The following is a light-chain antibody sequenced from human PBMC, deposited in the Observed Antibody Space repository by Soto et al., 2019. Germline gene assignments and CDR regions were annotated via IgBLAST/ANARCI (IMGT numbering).Light chain of an antibody. V-gene: IGKV1-39*01. J-gene: IGKJ3*01. CDR2: AAS. Sequence: IQVTQSPSSLSASVGDRVTITCRASQSISSYLNWYQQKPGKAPKLLIYAASSLQSGVPSRFSGSGSGTDFTLTISSLQPEDFANYYSQQSYSTPIFGPGTKVDIK. CDR3: QQSYSTPI. CDR1: QSISSY.